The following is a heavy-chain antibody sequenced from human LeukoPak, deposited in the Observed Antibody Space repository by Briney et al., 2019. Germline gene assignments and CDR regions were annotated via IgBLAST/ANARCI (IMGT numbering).Heavy chain of an antibody. V-gene: IGHV1-2*06. CDR3: AGEDNSSGYRPFDI. D-gene: IGHD3-22*01. CDR2: INPNNGCT. J-gene: IGHJ3*02. Sequence: ASVKVSCKASGYTFTGYYIHWVRQAPGQGLEWMGRINPNNGCTNYAQKFQGRVTMTRDMSMSTAYMELSRLRSDDTAVYYCAGEDNSSGYRPFDIWGQGTMVTVPS. CDR1: GYTFTGYY.